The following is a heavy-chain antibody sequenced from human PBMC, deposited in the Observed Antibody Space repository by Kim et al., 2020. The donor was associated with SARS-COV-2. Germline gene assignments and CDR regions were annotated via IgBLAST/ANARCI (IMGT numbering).Heavy chain of an antibody. CDR3: AREVVTEIPWLDY. D-gene: IGHD2-21*02. Sequence: YGESAKGRFTISRDNAKNTLYLQINSLRADDTAVYYCAREVVTEIPWLDYWGQGTLVTVSS. V-gene: IGHV3-74*01. J-gene: IGHJ4*02.